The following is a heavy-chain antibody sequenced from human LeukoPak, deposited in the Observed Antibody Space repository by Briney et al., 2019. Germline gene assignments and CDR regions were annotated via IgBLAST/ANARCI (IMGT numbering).Heavy chain of an antibody. Sequence: GGSLRLSCVRSGFTFSDHNMNWVRQAPGKGLERGSHISTSVIAIYYAASVRGRFPISKANVRNSPYLQMNSLRDEDTALYYCARTGGMDVWGQGTTVIVSS. CDR1: GFTFSDHN. CDR3: ARTGGMDV. J-gene: IGHJ6*02. CDR2: ISTSVIAI. V-gene: IGHV3-48*02.